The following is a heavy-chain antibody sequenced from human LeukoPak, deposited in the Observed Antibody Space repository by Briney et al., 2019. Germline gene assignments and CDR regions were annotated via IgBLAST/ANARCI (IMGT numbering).Heavy chain of an antibody. CDR1: GGSFSGYY. CDR2: IYYSGST. Sequence: SETLSLTCAVYGGSFSGYYWSWIRQPPGKGLEWIGSIYYSGSTYYNPSLTSRVTISVDTSKNQFSLKLSSVTAADTAVYYCARVSGMVDDNWFDPWGQGTLVTVSS. D-gene: IGHD3-10*01. J-gene: IGHJ5*02. V-gene: IGHV4-34*01. CDR3: ARVSGMVDDNWFDP.